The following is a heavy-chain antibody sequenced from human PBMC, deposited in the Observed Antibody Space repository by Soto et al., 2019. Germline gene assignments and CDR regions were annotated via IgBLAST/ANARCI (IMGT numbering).Heavy chain of an antibody. D-gene: IGHD1-7*01. CDR3: ARVWITGTTVSWFDP. J-gene: IGHJ5*02. V-gene: IGHV1-18*01. Sequence: ASVKVSCKASGYTFTSYGISWVRQAPGQGLEWMRWISAYNGNTNYAQKLQGRVTMTTDTSTSTAYMELRSLRSDDTAVYYCARVWITGTTVSWFDPWGQGTLVTVSS. CDR2: ISAYNGNT. CDR1: GYTFTSYG.